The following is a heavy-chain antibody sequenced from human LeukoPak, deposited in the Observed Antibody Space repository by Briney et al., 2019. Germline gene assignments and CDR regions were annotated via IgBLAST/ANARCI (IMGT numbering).Heavy chain of an antibody. J-gene: IGHJ6*03. D-gene: IGHD3-22*01. Sequence: SQTLSLTCTVSGGSISSGGYYWSWIRQHPGKGLEWIGYIYYGGSTYYNPSLKSRVTISVDTSKNQFSLKLSSVTAADTAVYYCARVGYYYDSSGYYPPGGYYYYYFMDVWGKGTTVTVSS. CDR1: GGSISSGGYY. V-gene: IGHV4-31*03. CDR3: ARVGYYYDSSGYYPPGGYYYYYFMDV. CDR2: IYYGGST.